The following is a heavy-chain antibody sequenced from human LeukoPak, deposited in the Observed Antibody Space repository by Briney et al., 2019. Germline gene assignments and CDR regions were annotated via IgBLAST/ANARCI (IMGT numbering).Heavy chain of an antibody. J-gene: IGHJ4*02. D-gene: IGHD1-26*01. Sequence: PGGSLRLSCAASGFTFTSYAMGWIRQPPGKGLEWIGSIYYSGSTYYNPSLKSRVTISVDTSKNQFSLKLSSVTAADTAVYFCASVRSGSHYFDYWGQGTLVTVSS. CDR3: ASVRSGSHYFDY. CDR2: IYYSGST. V-gene: IGHV4-39*01. CDR1: GFTFTSYA.